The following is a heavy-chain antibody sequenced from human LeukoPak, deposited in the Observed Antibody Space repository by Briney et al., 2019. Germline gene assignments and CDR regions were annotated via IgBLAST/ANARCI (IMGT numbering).Heavy chain of an antibody. V-gene: IGHV3-48*03. CDR3: ARDLGDYVGYDAFDI. Sequence: GGSLRLSCVASGFTFSSYEMNWVRQAPGKGLEWVSYISSSGSTIYYADSLKGRFTISRDNAKNSLYLQMNSLTAEDTADYYCARDLGDYVGYDAFDIWGQGTRVTVSS. D-gene: IGHD4-17*01. CDR1: GFTFSSYE. J-gene: IGHJ3*02. CDR2: ISSSGSTI.